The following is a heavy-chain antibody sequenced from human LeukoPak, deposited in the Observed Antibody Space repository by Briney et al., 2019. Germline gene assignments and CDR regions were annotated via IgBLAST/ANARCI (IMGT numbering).Heavy chain of an antibody. CDR2: INPNSGGS. J-gene: IGHJ4*02. V-gene: IGHV1-2*02. CDR3: ARDDQGFGELLPGY. D-gene: IGHD3-10*01. CDR1: GYTFTGYY. Sequence: ASVKVSCKASGYTFTGYYMHWVRQAPGQGLEWMGWINPNSGGSNYAQKFQGRVTMTRDTSISTAYMELSRLRSDDTAVYYCARDDQGFGELLPGYWGQGTLVTVSS.